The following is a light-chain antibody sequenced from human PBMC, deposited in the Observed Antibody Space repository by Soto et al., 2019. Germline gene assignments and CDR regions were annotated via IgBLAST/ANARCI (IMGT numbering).Light chain of an antibody. CDR1: QNINRW. V-gene: IGKV1-5*03. CDR3: QQYNYYWT. J-gene: IGKJ1*01. Sequence: IHMTQSPSTLSASVGDTVTITCRASQNINRWLAWYKHKPGQAPKPLIYKASILESGVPSRFIGNDSGTQFTLTISSLQPDDSATYFCQQYNYYWTFGQGTKVEVK. CDR2: KAS.